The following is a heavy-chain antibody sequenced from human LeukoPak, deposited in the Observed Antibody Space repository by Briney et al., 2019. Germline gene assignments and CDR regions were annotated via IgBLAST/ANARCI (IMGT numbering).Heavy chain of an antibody. CDR3: AREGVYGVPLDY. CDR1: GGTFSSYA. V-gene: IGHV1-69*06. D-gene: IGHD4-17*01. Sequence: SVKVSCKASGGTFSSYAISWVRQAPGQGLEWMGGIIPIFGTANYAQKFQGRVTITADKSTSTAYMELSSLRSEDTAVYYCAREGVYGVPLDYWGQGTLVTVSS. J-gene: IGHJ4*02. CDR2: IIPIFGTA.